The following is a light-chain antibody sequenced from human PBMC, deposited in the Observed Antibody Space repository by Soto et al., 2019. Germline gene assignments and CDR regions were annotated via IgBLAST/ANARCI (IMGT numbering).Light chain of an antibody. CDR3: QKYNNGPRT. Sequence: DIQMTQSPSSLSASVGDRVSITCRASQGISNYLAWYQQRPGKVPKLLIFAASTLQSGVPSRFSGSGSGTDFTLTISSLQPEDIATYYCQKYNNGPRTFGQGTKVEIK. V-gene: IGKV1-27*01. CDR1: QGISNY. CDR2: AAS. J-gene: IGKJ1*01.